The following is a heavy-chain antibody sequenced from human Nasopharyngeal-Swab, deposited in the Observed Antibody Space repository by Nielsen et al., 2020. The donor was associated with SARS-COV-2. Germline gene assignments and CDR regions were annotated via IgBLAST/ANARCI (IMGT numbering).Heavy chain of an antibody. V-gene: IGHV1-2*02. CDR2: INPDSGDT. CDR1: GYTFTDYY. J-gene: IGHJ4*02. D-gene: IGHD3-22*01. CDR3: ARDYYDNYDSDY. Sequence: ASVKASCKTSGYTFTDYYIHWLRQVPGQGLEWVGCINPDSGDTQYAQKFQGRATVTSDRSRRTAYIDLSRLRSDDTAVYYCARDYYDNYDSDYWGQGTLVTVSS.